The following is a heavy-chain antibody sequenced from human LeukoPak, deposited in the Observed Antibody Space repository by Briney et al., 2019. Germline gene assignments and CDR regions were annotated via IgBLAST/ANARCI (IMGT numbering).Heavy chain of an antibody. J-gene: IGHJ5*02. D-gene: IGHD3-16*02. CDR2: MNPNSGNT. CDR1: GYTFTSYD. CDR3: ARLFDYVWGSYRP. V-gene: IGHV1-8*01. Sequence: ASVKVSCKASGYTFTSYDINWVRQATGQGLEWMGWMNPNSGNTGCAQKFRGRVTMTRNTSISTAYMELSSLRSEDTAVYYCARLFDYVWGSYRPWGQGTLVTVSS.